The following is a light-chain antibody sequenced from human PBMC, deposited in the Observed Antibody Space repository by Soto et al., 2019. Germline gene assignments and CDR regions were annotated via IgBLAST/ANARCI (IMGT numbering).Light chain of an antibody. CDR3: QQLNSYPYT. CDR2: AAS. J-gene: IGKJ2*01. V-gene: IGKV1-9*01. Sequence: DIQLTQSPSFLSASVGDRVTITCRDSQGISRYLAWYQQQPGKAPKLLIYAASTLQSGVPSRFSGSGSGTEFTLTISSLQPEDFASYYCQQLNSYPYTFGQGTKLEIK. CDR1: QGISRY.